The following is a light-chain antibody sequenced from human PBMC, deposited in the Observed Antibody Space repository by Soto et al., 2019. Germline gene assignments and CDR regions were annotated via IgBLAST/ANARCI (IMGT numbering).Light chain of an antibody. Sequence: QLVLTQPPSTSGTPGQRVTISCSGSSSNIGNNYVYWYQQFPGTAPKLLIYRNDQRPSGVPERFSGSKSGTSASLAISGLRSDDEADYYCSAWDDSLSGPVFGGGTKLTVL. CDR2: RND. J-gene: IGLJ2*01. CDR1: SSNIGNNY. V-gene: IGLV1-47*01. CDR3: SAWDDSLSGPV.